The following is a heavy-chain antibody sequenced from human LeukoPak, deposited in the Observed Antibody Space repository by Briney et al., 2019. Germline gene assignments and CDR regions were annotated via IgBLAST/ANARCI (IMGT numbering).Heavy chain of an antibody. CDR2: IYTSGST. J-gene: IGHJ4*02. CDR1: GGSISSGSYY. V-gene: IGHV4-61*02. Sequence: KPSQTLSLTCTVSGGSISSGSYYWSWIRQPAGKGLEWIGRIYTSGSTNYNPSLKSRVTISVDTSKNQFSLKLSSVTAAGTAVYYCARVDLRYCSGGSCPFDYWGQGTLVTVSS. CDR3: ARVDLRYCSGGSCPFDY. D-gene: IGHD2-15*01.